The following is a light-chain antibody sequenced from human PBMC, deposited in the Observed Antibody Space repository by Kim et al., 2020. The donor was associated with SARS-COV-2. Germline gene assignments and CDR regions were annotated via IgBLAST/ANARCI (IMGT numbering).Light chain of an antibody. V-gene: IGLV1-44*01. CDR3: AACVDSLTVYG. CDR2: SNN. CDR1: VSNSGSKT. J-gene: IGLJ1*01. Sequence: GERGTICCSGIVSNSGSKTLNWYQPLPGTAHKLRIYSNNKRPSGVPDRFSGSKSGTSASMAISWLQSEYEADYYCAACVDSLTVYGFGTGTKVTVL.